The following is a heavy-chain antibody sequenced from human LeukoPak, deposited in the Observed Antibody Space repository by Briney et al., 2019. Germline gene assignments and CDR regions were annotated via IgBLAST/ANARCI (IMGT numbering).Heavy chain of an antibody. CDR1: DYSMTRGYY. CDR2: IYHSGNT. Sequence: SETLSLTCVVSDYSMTRGYYWGWIRQPPGKGLEWIGSIYHSGNTFYNPSLKSRVFISVDTSKNQFSLNLSSVTAADTAVYYCARGGGHSSGYRWGDYDYWGQGTLVTVSS. V-gene: IGHV4-38-2*01. J-gene: IGHJ4*02. CDR3: ARGGGHSSGYRWGDYDY. D-gene: IGHD3-22*01.